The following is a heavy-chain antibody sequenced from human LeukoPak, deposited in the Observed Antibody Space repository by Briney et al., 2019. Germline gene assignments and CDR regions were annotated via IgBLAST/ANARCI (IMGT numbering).Heavy chain of an antibody. V-gene: IGHV3-23*01. CDR3: AKDPRGLYVLYYFDY. Sequence: GGSLRLSCAASGFTFSSYAMSWVRQAPGKGLEWASAISGSGGSTYYADSVKGRFTISRDNSKNTLYLQMNSLRAEDTAVYYCAKDPRGLYVLYYFDYWGQGTLVTVSS. D-gene: IGHD2/OR15-2a*01. CDR1: GFTFSSYA. J-gene: IGHJ4*02. CDR2: ISGSGGST.